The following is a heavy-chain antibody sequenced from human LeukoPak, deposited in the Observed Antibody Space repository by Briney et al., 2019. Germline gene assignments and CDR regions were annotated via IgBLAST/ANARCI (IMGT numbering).Heavy chain of an antibody. V-gene: IGHV3-23*01. CDR2: ISGSGGST. Sequence: GGSLRLSCAASGFTVSSNYMSWVRQAPGKGLEWVSAISGSGGSTYYADSVKGRFTISRDNSKNTLYLQMNSLRAEDTAVYYCAKYMYYYDSSGYSKDYYYYGMDVWGQGTTVTVSS. D-gene: IGHD3-22*01. J-gene: IGHJ6*02. CDR1: GFTVSSNY. CDR3: AKYMYYYDSSGYSKDYYYYGMDV.